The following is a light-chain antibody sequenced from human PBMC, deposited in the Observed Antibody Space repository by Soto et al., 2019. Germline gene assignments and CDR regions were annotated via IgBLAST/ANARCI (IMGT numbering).Light chain of an antibody. CDR3: QPYDNLPSLT. CDR2: DAS. V-gene: IGKV1-33*01. CDR1: QDIYNY. J-gene: IGKJ4*01. Sequence: DIRMTQSPSSLSASVGDSVTITCQAIQDIYNYLNWYQQRPGKAPKLLIYDASNLETGVSSRFSGSGSGTDFTFTITSLQPEDFATYYCQPYDNLPSLTFGGGTKVDIK.